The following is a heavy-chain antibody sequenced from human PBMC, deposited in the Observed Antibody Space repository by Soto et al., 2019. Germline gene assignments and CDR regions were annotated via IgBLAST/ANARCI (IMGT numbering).Heavy chain of an antibody. CDR2: IIPIFGTA. J-gene: IGHJ6*02. CDR3: ARGVRQLARYYYYYYGIDV. D-gene: IGHD6-6*01. V-gene: IGHV1-69*06. Sequence: WASVKVSCKASGGTFSSYAISWVRQAPGQGLEWMGGIIPIFGTANYAQKFQGRVTITADKSTSTAYMELSSLRSEDTAVYYCARGVRQLARYYYYYYGIDVWGQGTTVTVS. CDR1: GGTFSSYA.